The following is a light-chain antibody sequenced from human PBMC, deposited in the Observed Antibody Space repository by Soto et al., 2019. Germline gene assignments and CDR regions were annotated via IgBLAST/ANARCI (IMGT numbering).Light chain of an antibody. V-gene: IGKV3-15*01. CDR2: GAS. CDR3: QPYNNWPLT. J-gene: IGKJ4*01. Sequence: VMTQSPASLSVSPGERATLYCRASLAWYEQKPGQAPRLLIYGASTRATGVPTRFSGSRSGAEFTLTINSLQSEDFAVYYCQPYNNWPLTFGGGTKVDIK.